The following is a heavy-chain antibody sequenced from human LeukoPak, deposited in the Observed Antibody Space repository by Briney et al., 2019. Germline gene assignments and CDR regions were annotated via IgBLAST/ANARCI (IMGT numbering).Heavy chain of an antibody. D-gene: IGHD3-22*01. CDR3: ARDDSSGPGDY. J-gene: IGHJ4*02. V-gene: IGHV4-61*02. Sequence: PSQTLSLTCTVSGGSISSGSYYWSWIRQPAGKGLEWIGRIYTSGSTNYNPSLKSRVPISVDTSKNQFSLKLSSVTAAGTAVYYCARDDSSGPGDYWGQGTLVTVSS. CDR2: IYTSGST. CDR1: GGSISSGSYY.